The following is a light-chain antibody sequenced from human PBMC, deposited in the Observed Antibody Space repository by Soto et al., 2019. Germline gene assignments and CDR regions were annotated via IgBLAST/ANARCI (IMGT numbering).Light chain of an antibody. CDR2: AAS. V-gene: IGKV1-8*01. J-gene: IGKJ2*01. CDR1: QGISSY. CDR3: QQYYSYPYT. Sequence: AIRMTQSPSSLSASTEDRVTITCRASQGISSYLAWYQQKPGKAPKLLIYAASTLQSGVPSRFSGSGSGTDFTLTISCLQSEDFATYYRQQYYSYPYTFGQGTKLEIK.